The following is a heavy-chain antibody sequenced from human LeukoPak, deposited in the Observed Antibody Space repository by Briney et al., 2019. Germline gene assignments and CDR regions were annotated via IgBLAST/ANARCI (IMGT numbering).Heavy chain of an antibody. CDR3: ARCYQRGSGSLSY. CDR2: INPSGGST. CDR1: GYTFTSYY. Sequence: ASVTVSCKSSGYTFTSYYMHWVRQAPGQGLEWMGIINPSGGSTNYAQKFQGRVTMTRDMSTSTVYMELSSLRSEDTAVYYCARCYQRGSGSLSYWGEGSLVTVSS. J-gene: IGHJ4*02. D-gene: IGHD5-12*01. V-gene: IGHV1-46*01.